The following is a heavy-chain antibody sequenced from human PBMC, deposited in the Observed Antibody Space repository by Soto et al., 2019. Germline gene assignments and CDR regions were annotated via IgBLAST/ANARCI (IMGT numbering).Heavy chain of an antibody. Sequence: PSETLSLTCTVSGGSINNYYWNWIRQPPGKELEWIGYIYYSGSTNYNPSLRSRVTMSLDTSKNQFSLKLSSVTAADTAFYYCARGLTKNWFDPWGQGTRVTVSS. D-gene: IGHD3-9*01. CDR3: ARGLTKNWFDP. V-gene: IGHV4-59*01. CDR1: GGSINNYY. J-gene: IGHJ5*02. CDR2: IYYSGST.